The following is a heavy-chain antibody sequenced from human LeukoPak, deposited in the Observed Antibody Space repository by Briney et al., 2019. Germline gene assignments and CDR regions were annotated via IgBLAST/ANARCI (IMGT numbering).Heavy chain of an antibody. Sequence: SETLSLTCTVSGGSISSYYWSWIRQPPGKGLEWIGYIYYSGSTNYNPSLKSRVTMSVDTSKNQFSLKLSSVTAADTAVYYCARDDGIAVAGNYYYYYMDVWGKGTTVTVSS. CDR1: GGSISSYY. CDR3: ARDDGIAVAGNYYYYYMDV. V-gene: IGHV4-59*12. J-gene: IGHJ6*03. CDR2: IYYSGST. D-gene: IGHD6-19*01.